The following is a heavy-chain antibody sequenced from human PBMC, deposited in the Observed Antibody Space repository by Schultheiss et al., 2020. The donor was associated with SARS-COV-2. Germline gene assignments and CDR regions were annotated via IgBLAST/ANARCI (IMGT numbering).Heavy chain of an antibody. Sequence: AGSLRLSCAASGFTFDDYAMHWVRQAPGKGLEWVSGIGTAGDTYYPGSVKGRFTISRDNAKNTLYLQMNSLRAEDTAVYYCARDVYLWVGAVDYWGQGTLVTVSS. CDR2: IGTAGDT. CDR1: GFTFDDYA. D-gene: IGHD1-26*01. V-gene: IGHV3-13*01. CDR3: ARDVYLWVGAVDY. J-gene: IGHJ4*02.